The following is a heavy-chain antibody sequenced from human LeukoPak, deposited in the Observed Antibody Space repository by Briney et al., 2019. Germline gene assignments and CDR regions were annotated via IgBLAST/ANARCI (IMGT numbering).Heavy chain of an antibody. V-gene: IGHV4-34*01. D-gene: IGHD2-21*02. Sequence: SETLSLTCAVYGGSFSGYYWSWIRQPPGKGLEWIWEINHSGSTNYNPSLKRRVTISVDTSKNQFSLNLSSVTAADTAVYYCARGRREVVVTEPEIVDYWGQGTLVTVSS. CDR3: ARGRREVVVTEPEIVDY. J-gene: IGHJ4*02. CDR1: GGSFSGYY. CDR2: INHSGST.